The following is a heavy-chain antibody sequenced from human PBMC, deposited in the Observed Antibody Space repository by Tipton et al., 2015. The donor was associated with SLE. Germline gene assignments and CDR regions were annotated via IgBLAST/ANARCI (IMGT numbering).Heavy chain of an antibody. J-gene: IGHJ4*02. CDR2: IYYSGST. CDR1: GGFISSHY. CDR3: AFLTPPCIAAAEGYFDY. D-gene: IGHD6-13*01. Sequence: TLSLTCTVSGGFISSHYWSWIRQPPGKGLEWIWYIYYSGSTNYNPSLKSRVTISLDTSKNQISLKLRFVTAADTAVYYFAFLTPPCIAAAEGYFDYWGQGTLVTVSS. V-gene: IGHV4-59*11.